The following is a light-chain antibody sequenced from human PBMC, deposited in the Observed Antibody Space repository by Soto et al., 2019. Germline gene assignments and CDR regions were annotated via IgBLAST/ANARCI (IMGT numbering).Light chain of an antibody. Sequence: ETVLTQSPGTLSLSPGERATLSCRASQSVRNSYLAWYQQKPGQAPRLLIYGASTRATGIPDRFSGGGSGTDFTLTINRLEPEDFAVYYCQQYVRSPPSWTFGQGTKVEI. V-gene: IGKV3-20*01. J-gene: IGKJ1*01. CDR1: QSVRNSY. CDR3: QQYVRSPPSWT. CDR2: GAS.